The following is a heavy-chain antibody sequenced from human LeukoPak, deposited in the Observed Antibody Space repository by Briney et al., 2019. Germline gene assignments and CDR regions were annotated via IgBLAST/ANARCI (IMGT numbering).Heavy chain of an antibody. D-gene: IGHD3-3*01. CDR3: ARGHVRPIFGVVISTSRLDT. J-gene: IGHJ5*02. CDR1: GYTFSSYD. CDR2: MNPNSGNT. V-gene: IGHV1-8*01. Sequence: GASVKVSCKASGYTFSSYDVNWVRQATGQRLEWMGWMNPNSGNTGYAKKFQGRVTMTRTTSISTAYMELSSLGSEDTAVYYCARGHVRPIFGVVISTSRLDTWGQGIRVTVSS.